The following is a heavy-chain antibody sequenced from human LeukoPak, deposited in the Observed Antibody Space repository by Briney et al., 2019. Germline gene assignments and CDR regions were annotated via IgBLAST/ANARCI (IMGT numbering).Heavy chain of an antibody. CDR2: IFPSGGEI. D-gene: IGHD2-8*02. CDR3: ATYRQVLLPFES. V-gene: IGHV3-23*01. J-gene: IGHJ4*02. CDR1: GFTFSTFA. Sequence: GGSLRLSCAASGFTFSTFAMIWVRQPPGKGLEWVSSIFPSGGEIHYADSVRGRFTIPRDNSKSTLSLQMNSLRAEDTAIYYCATYRQVLLPFESWGQGTLVTVSS.